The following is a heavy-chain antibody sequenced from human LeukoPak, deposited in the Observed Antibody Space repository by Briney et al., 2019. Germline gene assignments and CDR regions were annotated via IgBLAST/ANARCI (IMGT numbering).Heavy chain of an antibody. CDR2: IFPSGGEI. D-gene: IGHD2-8*02. CDR3: ATYRQVLLPFES. V-gene: IGHV3-23*01. J-gene: IGHJ4*02. CDR1: GFTFSTFA. Sequence: GGSLRLSCAASGFTFSTFAMIWVRQPPGKGLEWVSSIFPSGGEIHYADSVRGRFTIPRDNSKSTLSLQMNSLRAEDTAIYYCATYRQVLLPFESWGQGTLVTVSS.